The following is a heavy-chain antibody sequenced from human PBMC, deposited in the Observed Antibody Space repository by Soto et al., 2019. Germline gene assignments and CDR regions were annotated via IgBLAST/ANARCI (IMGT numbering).Heavy chain of an antibody. CDR2: IIPIFGTA. J-gene: IGHJ6*02. CDR3: ARTENGDSSGYYPHYYYYYGMDV. D-gene: IGHD3-22*01. Sequence: EASVKVSCKASGGTFSSYAISWVRQAPGQGLDWMGGIIPIFGTANYAQKFQGRVTITADESTSTAYMELSSLRSEDTAVYYCARTENGDSSGYYPHYYYYYGMDVWGQGTTVTVSS. CDR1: GGTFSSYA. V-gene: IGHV1-69*13.